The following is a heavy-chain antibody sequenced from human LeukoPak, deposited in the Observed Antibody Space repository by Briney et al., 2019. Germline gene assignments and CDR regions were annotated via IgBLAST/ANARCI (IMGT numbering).Heavy chain of an antibody. J-gene: IGHJ4*02. CDR2: MRGSGDTV. CDR3: ARLGVITAAGTYDY. CDR1: GFTFSDYF. Sequence: PGGSLRLSCAASGFTFSDYFMTWIRQAPGNGLEWIAHMRGSGDTVSYAASVRGRFTISRDNVKNSLYLQMNGLRVEDTAVYYCARLGVITAAGTYDYWGQGALVTVSS. V-gene: IGHV3-11*01. D-gene: IGHD6-13*01.